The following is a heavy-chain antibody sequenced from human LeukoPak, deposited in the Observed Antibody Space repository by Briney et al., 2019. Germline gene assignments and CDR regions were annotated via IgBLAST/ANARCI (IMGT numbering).Heavy chain of an antibody. Sequence: SVKVSCKASGGTFSSYAISWVRQAPGQGLEWMGGIIPIFGTANYAQKFQGRVTITADESTSTAYMELSSLRSEDTAVYYCARDPIQLWSRNDAFDIWGQGTMVTVSS. D-gene: IGHD5-18*01. J-gene: IGHJ3*02. CDR2: IIPIFGTA. CDR3: ARDPIQLWSRNDAFDI. V-gene: IGHV1-69*13. CDR1: GGTFSSYA.